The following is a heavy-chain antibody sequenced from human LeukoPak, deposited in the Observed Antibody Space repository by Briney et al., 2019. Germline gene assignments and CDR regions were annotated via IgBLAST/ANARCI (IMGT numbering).Heavy chain of an antibody. Sequence: PGGSLRLSCAASGFTFSSYAMSWVRQAPGKGLEWVSAISGSGGSTYYADSVKGRFTISRDSSKNTLFLHMNTLRAEDTAIYYCAKDRTVGASYWYFDLRGRGTLVTVSS. J-gene: IGHJ2*01. D-gene: IGHD1-26*01. CDR2: ISGSGGST. V-gene: IGHV3-23*01. CDR1: GFTFSSYA. CDR3: AKDRTVGASYWYFDL.